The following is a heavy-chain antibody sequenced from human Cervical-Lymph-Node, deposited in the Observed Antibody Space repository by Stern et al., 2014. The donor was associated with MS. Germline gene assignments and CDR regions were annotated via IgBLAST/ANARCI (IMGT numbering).Heavy chain of an antibody. V-gene: IGHV1-2*02. CDR2: IIPNNGDT. CDR3: AKDGYNY. CDR1: GYTFTGYY. Sequence: QLVQSGAEVKKPGASVKVSCKASGYTFTGYYIHWVRQAPGQGLEWMGWIIPNNGDTNYAQNFQGRVTMTRDTSISTAYMELSRLRSDDAAVYYCAKDGYNYWGQGTLVTVSS. D-gene: IGHD5-24*01. J-gene: IGHJ4*02.